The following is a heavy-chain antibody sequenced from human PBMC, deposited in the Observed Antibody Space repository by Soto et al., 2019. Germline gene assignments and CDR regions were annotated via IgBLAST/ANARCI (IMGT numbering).Heavy chain of an antibody. CDR1: GYTFTNYG. CDR2: ISAYNGNT. V-gene: IGHV1-18*01. J-gene: IGHJ4*02. D-gene: IGHD3-16*02. CDR3: AREYYDYVWGSYRYKQFDY. Sequence: ASVKVSCKASGYTFTNYGFSWVRQAPGQGLEWMGWISAYNGNTNYAQKHQGRVTMTTDTSTSTAYMELRSLRSDDTAVYYCAREYYDYVWGSYRYKQFDYWGQGTLVTVSS.